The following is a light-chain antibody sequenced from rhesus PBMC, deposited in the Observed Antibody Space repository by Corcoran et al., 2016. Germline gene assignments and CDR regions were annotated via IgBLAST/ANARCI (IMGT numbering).Light chain of an antibody. Sequence: DIQMTQSPSSLSASVGDRVTITCRASQGINNYLSWYQQKPGKAPKPLFYNASRSETGVPSRFSGSRSGTDYTLTISSLQPDDFATYYFQQYINSPFSFGQGTKVEIK. CDR1: QGINNY. J-gene: IGKJ2*01. CDR3: QQYINSPFS. V-gene: IGKV1-66*01. CDR2: NAS.